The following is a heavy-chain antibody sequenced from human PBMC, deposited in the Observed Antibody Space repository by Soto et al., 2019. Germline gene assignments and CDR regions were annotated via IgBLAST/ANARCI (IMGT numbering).Heavy chain of an antibody. V-gene: IGHV4-59*01. Sequence: SETLSLTCSVSSGSIRRDYWSCIRLSPGKGPEWIGYVYDSGTTNYNPSLESRVTMSLDTSKNQFFLKLNEVTAADTAVYYCATRPQGPAHSGVFDYWSPGTLVT. D-gene: IGHD2-21*01. CDR1: SGSIRRDY. J-gene: IGHJ4*02. CDR2: VYDSGTT. CDR3: ATRPQGPAHSGVFDY.